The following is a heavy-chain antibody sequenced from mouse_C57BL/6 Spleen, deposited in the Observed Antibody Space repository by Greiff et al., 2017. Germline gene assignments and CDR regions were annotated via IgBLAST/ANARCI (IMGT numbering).Heavy chain of an antibody. CDR2: LSSGGDYI. CDR1: GFTFSSYA. D-gene: IGHD2-4*01. J-gene: IGHJ4*01. CDR3: TRERGYDYPYYAMDY. V-gene: IGHV5-9-1*02. Sequence: EVKLMESGEGLVKPGGSLKLSCAASGFTFSSYAMSWVRQTPEKRLEWVAYLSSGGDYIYYADTVKGRFTISRDNARNTLYLQMSSLKSEDTAMYYCTRERGYDYPYYAMDYWGQGTSVTVSS.